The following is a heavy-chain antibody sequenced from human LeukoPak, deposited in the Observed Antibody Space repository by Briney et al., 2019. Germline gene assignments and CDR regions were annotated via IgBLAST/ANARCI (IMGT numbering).Heavy chain of an antibody. CDR3: ARLYVLLWFGEAYGMDV. Sequence: SLKFSCKASGYPFTGSYMHWVRQAPGHGLERMGWTDPTSGGTNYAQKFQGRVTMTRDTSISTAYMELSRLRSDDTAVYYCARLYVLLWFGEAYGMDVWGQGTTVTVSS. CDR1: GYPFTGSY. J-gene: IGHJ6*02. D-gene: IGHD3-10*01. V-gene: IGHV1-2*02. CDR2: TDPTSGGT.